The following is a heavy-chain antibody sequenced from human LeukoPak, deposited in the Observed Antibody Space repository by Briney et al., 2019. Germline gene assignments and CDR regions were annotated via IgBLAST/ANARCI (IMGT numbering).Heavy chain of an antibody. J-gene: IGHJ4*02. CDR1: GGSFSGYY. D-gene: IGHD5-18*01. CDR2: INHSGST. CDR3: ARAHAYSYGNY. Sequence: SETLSLTRAVYGGSFSGYYWSWIRQPPGKGLEWIGEINHSGSTNYNPSLKSRVTISVDTSKNQFSLKLSSVTAADTAVYYCARAHAYSYGNYWGQGTLVTVSS. V-gene: IGHV4-34*01.